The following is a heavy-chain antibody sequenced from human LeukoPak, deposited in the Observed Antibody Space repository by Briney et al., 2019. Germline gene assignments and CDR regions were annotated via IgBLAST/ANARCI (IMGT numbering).Heavy chain of an antibody. CDR3: AKAVGSISWSFDY. CDR2: ISHDGSDK. CDR1: GFTFSTYA. V-gene: IGHV3-30*18. Sequence: GGSLRLSCEASGFTFSTYAMHWVRQAPGKGLEWAALISHDGSDKNYADSVKGRFTISRDNSNSTLYLQVDSLRGDDAAVYYCAKAVGSISWSFDYWGQGTLVTVSS. D-gene: IGHD6-13*01. J-gene: IGHJ4*02.